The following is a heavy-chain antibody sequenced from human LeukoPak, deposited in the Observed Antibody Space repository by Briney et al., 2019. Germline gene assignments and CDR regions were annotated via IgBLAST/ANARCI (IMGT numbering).Heavy chain of an antibody. CDR2: IASDGSST. D-gene: IGHD4-23*01. J-gene: IGHJ4*02. Sequence: GGSLRLSCSASGFTFSSYAMHWVRQAPGKGLVWVSRIASDGSSTTYADSVKGRFSISRDNAKNTLYLQMNSLRVEDTAVYYCARGRPHGNDYWGQGTLVTVSS. V-gene: IGHV3-74*01. CDR3: ARGRPHGNDY. CDR1: GFTFSSYA.